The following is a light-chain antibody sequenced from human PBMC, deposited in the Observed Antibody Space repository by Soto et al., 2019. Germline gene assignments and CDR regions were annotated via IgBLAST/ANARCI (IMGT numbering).Light chain of an antibody. CDR2: KAS. V-gene: IGKV1-5*03. Sequence: DIQMTQSPSTLSASVGDRVTITCRASQSISSWLAWYQQKPWKAPKLLIYKASILESGVPSRFSGSGSGTEFTLTISSLQPDDFATYYCQQFNNYPWTFGQGTRVEIK. CDR3: QQFNNYPWT. CDR1: QSISSW. J-gene: IGKJ1*01.